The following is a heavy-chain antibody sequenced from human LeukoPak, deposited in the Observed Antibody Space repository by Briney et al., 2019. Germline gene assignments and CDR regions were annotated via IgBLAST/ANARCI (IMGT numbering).Heavy chain of an antibody. CDR2: IIPIFGTA. D-gene: IGHD3-22*01. CDR3: ARPTYYYDSSGRGGAFDI. Sequence: SVKVSCTASGGTFSSYAISWVRQAPGQGLEWMGGIIPIFGTANYAQKFQGRVTITADESTSTAYMELSSLRSEDTAVYYCARPTYYYDSSGRGGAFDIWGQGTMVTVSS. CDR1: GGTFSSYA. V-gene: IGHV1-69*13. J-gene: IGHJ3*02.